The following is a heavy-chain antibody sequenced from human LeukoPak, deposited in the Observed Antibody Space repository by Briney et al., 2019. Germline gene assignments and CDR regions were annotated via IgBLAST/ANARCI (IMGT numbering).Heavy chain of an antibody. D-gene: IGHD2-21*02. CDR3: ARRGGDCSLGY. CDR2: INHSGST. V-gene: IGHV4-34*01. CDR1: GGSFSGYY. Sequence: KSSETLPLTCAVYGGSFSGYYWSWVRQPPGKGLEWIGEINHSGSTNYNPSLKSRVTISVDTSKNQFSLKLSSVTAADTAVYYCARRGGDCSLGYWGQGTLVTVSS. J-gene: IGHJ4*02.